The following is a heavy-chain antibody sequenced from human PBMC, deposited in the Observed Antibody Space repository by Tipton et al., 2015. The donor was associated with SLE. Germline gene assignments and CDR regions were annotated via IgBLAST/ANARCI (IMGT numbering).Heavy chain of an antibody. D-gene: IGHD3-9*01. CDR3: ARLADYFEWPHEWYFDL. Sequence: TLSLTCTVSGDSISSGLYYWSWIRQPAGKGLEWIGRIYYTGSAYYNPSLKSRVIISVDPSKNQFSLRLNSVTAADTAVYYCARLADYFEWPHEWYFDLWGRGSLVTVSS. J-gene: IGHJ2*01. V-gene: IGHV4-61*02. CDR2: IYYTGSA. CDR1: GDSISSGLYY.